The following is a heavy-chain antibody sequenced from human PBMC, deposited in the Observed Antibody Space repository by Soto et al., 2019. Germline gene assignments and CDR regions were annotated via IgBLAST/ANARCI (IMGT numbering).Heavy chain of an antibody. CDR3: AGDPRKGRTSSTLHREWYYYYGMDV. J-gene: IGHJ6*02. CDR1: GGTFSSYA. Sequence: GASVKVSCKASGGTFSSYAISWVRQAPGQGLEWMGGIIPIFGTANYAQKFQGRVTITADESTSTAYMELSSLRSEDTAVYYCAGDPRKGRTSSTLHREWYYYYGMDVWGQGTTVTVSS. D-gene: IGHD6-13*01. CDR2: IIPIFGTA. V-gene: IGHV1-69*13.